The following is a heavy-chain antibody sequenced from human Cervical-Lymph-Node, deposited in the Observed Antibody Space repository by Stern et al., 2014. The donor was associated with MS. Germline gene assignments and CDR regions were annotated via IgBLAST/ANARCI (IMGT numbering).Heavy chain of an antibody. CDR3: ARSSPNAYDSNGYYSPFDF. Sequence: VQLVESGGGLVQPGGSLRLSCAASEFTFSSYSLNWVRQAPGKGLEWVSYISSSSDTKYYADSVKGRFTISRDNAENSLYLQMNSLRAEDTAVYYCARSSPNAYDSNGYYSPFDFWGQGTLVTVSS. CDR1: EFTFSSYS. J-gene: IGHJ4*02. D-gene: IGHD3-22*01. CDR2: ISSSSDTK. V-gene: IGHV3-48*01.